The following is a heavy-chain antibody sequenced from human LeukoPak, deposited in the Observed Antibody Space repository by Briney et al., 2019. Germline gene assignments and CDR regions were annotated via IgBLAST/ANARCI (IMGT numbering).Heavy chain of an antibody. V-gene: IGHV1-24*01. CDR1: GYTLTELS. J-gene: IGHJ4*02. CDR2: FDPEDGET. Sequence: ASVKVSCKVSGYTLTELSMHWVRQAPGKGLEWMGGFDPEDGETIYAQKFQGRVTMTEDTSTDTAYMELSSPRSEDTAVYYCATVWELRGGLDYWGQGTLVTVSS. D-gene: IGHD1-26*01. CDR3: ATVWELRGGLDY.